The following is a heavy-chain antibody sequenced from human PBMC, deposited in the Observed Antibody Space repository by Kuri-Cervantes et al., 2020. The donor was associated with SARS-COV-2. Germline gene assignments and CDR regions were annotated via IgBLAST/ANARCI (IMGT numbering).Heavy chain of an antibody. D-gene: IGHD3-10*01. CDR2: IYYSGST. CDR1: GGSISSGDYY. CDR3: AREPSGLLWFGEWNY. J-gene: IGHJ4*02. Sequence: SETLSLTCTVSGGSISSGDYYWSWIRQPPGKGLERIGYIYYSGSTYYNPSLKSRVTISVDTSKNQFSLKLSSVTAADTAVYYCAREPSGLLWFGEWNYWGQGTLVTVSS. V-gene: IGHV4-30-4*01.